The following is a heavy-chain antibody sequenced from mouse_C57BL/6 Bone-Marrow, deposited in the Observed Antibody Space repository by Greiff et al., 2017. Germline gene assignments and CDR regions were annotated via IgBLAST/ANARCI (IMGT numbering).Heavy chain of an antibody. V-gene: IGHV1-72*01. CDR2: IDPNSGGT. CDR1: GYTFTSYW. CDR3: ARFGGYSIDL. Sequence: QVQLQQPGAELVKPGASVKLSCKASGYTFTSYWMQWVKQRPGRGLEWIGKIDPNSGGTKYKEKFKSKATMTVDKPTSTLYLQMSRLKSEDTAVYYCARFGGYSIDLWGTGTTVTVSS. J-gene: IGHJ1*03. D-gene: IGHD2-5*01.